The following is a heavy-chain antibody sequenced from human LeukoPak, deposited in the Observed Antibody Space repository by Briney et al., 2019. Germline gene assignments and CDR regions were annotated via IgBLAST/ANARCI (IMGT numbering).Heavy chain of an antibody. CDR3: GRGGSNYVYYYYGVDV. Sequence: SETLTLTCTVSGGSISSYYWSWIRQPPGKGLVWIGYIYYSGSTNYNASLMSRVSISVDTSKNQFSLKLSSVTAADAAVDYCGRGGSNYVYYYYGVDVWGQGTTVTVSS. D-gene: IGHD4-11*01. CDR2: IYYSGST. CDR1: GGSISSYY. J-gene: IGHJ6*02. V-gene: IGHV4-59*12.